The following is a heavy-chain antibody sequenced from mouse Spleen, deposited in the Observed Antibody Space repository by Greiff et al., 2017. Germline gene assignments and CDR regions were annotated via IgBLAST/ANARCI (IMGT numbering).Heavy chain of an antibody. Sequence: EVMLVESGGGLVKPGGSLKLSCAASGFTFSSYAMSWVRQTPEKRLEWVATISSGGSYTYYPDSVKGRFTISRDNAKNTLYLQMSSLRSEDTAMYYCARRGPDWYFDVWGAGTTVTVSS. CDR3: ARRGPDWYFDV. CDR2: ISSGGSYT. J-gene: IGHJ1*01. CDR1: GFTFSSYA. D-gene: IGHD3-1*01. V-gene: IGHV5-9-1*01.